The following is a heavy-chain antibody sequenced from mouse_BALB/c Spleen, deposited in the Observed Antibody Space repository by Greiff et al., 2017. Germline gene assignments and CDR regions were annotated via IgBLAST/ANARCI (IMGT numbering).Heavy chain of an antibody. Sequence: EVKLVESGPGLVKPSQSLSLTCSVTGYSITSGYYWNWIRQFPGNKLEWMGYISYDGSNNYNPSLKNRISITRDTSKNQFFLKLNSVTTEDTATYYCARSRPYYYGSSYFAYWGQGTLVTVSA. J-gene: IGHJ3*01. CDR3: ARSRPYYYGSSYFAY. D-gene: IGHD1-1*01. CDR1: GYSITSGYY. V-gene: IGHV3-6*02. CDR2: ISYDGSN.